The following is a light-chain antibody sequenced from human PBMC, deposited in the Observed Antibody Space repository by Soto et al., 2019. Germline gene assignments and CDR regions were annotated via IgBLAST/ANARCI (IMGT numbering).Light chain of an antibody. Sequence: DIQMTQYTASRSASVGDRVTITCQASQDITNYLNWYQQKPGKAPQXLIYDASNLETGVPSRFSGSGSGTDFTFTISSLQPEDIETYYCQQYDYLPLTFGGGTKVDI. CDR2: DAS. J-gene: IGKJ4*01. CDR3: QQYDYLPLT. CDR1: QDITNY. V-gene: IGKV1-33*01.